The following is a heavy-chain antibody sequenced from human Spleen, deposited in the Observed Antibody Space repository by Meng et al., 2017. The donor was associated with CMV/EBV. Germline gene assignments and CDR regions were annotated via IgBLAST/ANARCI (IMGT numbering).Heavy chain of an antibody. D-gene: IGHD1-26*01. CDR1: GGSVSSGSYY. Sequence: GGSLRLSCTVSGGSVSSGSYYWSWIRQPPGKGLEWIGYIKSKTAGGTTEYAAPVKGRFTISRDDSKNTLYLQMNSLKTEDTAVYYCSTDMVGVGATITRYYYYYAMDVWGQGTTVTVSS. CDR2: IKSKTAGGTT. CDR3: STDMVGVGATITRYYYYYAMDV. V-gene: IGHV3-15*01. J-gene: IGHJ6*02.